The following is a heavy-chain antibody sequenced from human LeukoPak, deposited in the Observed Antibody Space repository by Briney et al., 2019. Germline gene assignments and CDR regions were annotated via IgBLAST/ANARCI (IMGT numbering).Heavy chain of an antibody. CDR3: AREEMVRGVNAFDI. CDR2: IYSGGST. CDR1: GFTVSSNY. V-gene: IGHV3-53*01. J-gene: IGHJ3*02. D-gene: IGHD3-10*01. Sequence: PGGSLRLSCAASGFTVSSNYMSWVRQAPGKGLEWVSVIYSGGSTYYADSVKGRFTISRDNSKNTLYLQMNSLRAEDTAVYYCAREEMVRGVNAFDIWGQGTMVTVSS.